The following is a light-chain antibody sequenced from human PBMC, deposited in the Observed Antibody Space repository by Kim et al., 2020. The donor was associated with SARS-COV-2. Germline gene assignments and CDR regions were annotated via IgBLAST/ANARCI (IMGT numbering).Light chain of an antibody. J-gene: IGKJ1*01. CDR2: DAS. Sequence: EIVLTQSPATLSLSPGERATISCRASQSVSSYLALYQQKPGQAPRLLIFDASNRATGIPARFSGSGSGADFTLPISSLQPEDFAVYNCQQRSNWPRVTFGQGTKVEVK. V-gene: IGKV3-11*01. CDR1: QSVSSY. CDR3: QQRSNWPRVT.